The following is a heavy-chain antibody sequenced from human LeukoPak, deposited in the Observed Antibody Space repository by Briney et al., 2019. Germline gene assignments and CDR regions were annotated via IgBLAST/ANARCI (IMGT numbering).Heavy chain of an antibody. Sequence: GGSLRLSCAASGFTFSGYCMNWVRQAPGKGLEWVSSISTSSSYIYYADSVKGRFTISRDNAKNSLYLQMNSLRAEDTAVYYCAKSSGYYPLNTQEDYWGQGTLVTVSS. CDR1: GFTFSGYC. D-gene: IGHD3-22*01. J-gene: IGHJ4*02. V-gene: IGHV3-21*01. CDR2: ISTSSSYI. CDR3: AKSSGYYPLNTQEDY.